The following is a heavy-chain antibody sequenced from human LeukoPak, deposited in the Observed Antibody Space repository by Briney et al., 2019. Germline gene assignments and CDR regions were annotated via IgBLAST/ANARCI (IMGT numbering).Heavy chain of an antibody. V-gene: IGHV4-39*07. CDR2: IYYSGIT. CDR3: ARFSGSYLSRFDY. CDR1: GGSISSSSYY. D-gene: IGHD3-10*01. J-gene: IGHJ4*02. Sequence: SETLSLTCTVSGGSISSSSYYWGWIRQPPGKGLEWIGSIYYSGITYYNPSLKSRVTISVDTSKNKFFLKLSSVTDADTAVYYCARFSGSYLSRFDYWGQGTLVTVSS.